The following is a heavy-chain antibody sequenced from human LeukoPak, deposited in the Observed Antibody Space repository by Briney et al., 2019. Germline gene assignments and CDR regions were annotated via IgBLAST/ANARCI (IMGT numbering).Heavy chain of an antibody. J-gene: IGHJ4*02. Sequence: GGSLRLSCAASGFTFSSYEMNWVRQAPGKGLEWVSYISSSGSTIYYADSVKGRFTISRDNAKNSLYLQMNSLRAEDTAVYYCARGGGIQLRGIAVAGISGDYWGQGTLVTVSS. V-gene: IGHV3-48*03. D-gene: IGHD6-19*01. CDR3: ARGGGIQLRGIAVAGISGDY. CDR2: ISSSGSTI. CDR1: GFTFSSYE.